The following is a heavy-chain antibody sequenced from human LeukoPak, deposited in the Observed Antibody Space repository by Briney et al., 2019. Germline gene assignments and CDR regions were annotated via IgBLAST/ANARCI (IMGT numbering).Heavy chain of an antibody. CDR1: GYTLTELS. D-gene: IGHD3-22*01. Sequence: ASVKVSCKVSGYTLTELSMHWVRQAPGKGLEWMGGFDPEDGETIYAQKFQGRVTMTEDTSTDTAYMELSSLRSEDTAVYYCATFGIVVVTPDAFDIWGQGTMVTVSS. V-gene: IGHV1-24*01. J-gene: IGHJ3*02. CDR2: FDPEDGET. CDR3: ATFGIVVVTPDAFDI.